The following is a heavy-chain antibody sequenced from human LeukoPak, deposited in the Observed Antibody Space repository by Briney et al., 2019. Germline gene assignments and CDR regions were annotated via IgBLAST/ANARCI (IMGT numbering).Heavy chain of an antibody. D-gene: IGHD3-10*01. V-gene: IGHV4-38-2*01. Sequence: SETLSLTCAVSGYSISSGYYWGWIRQPPGKGLEWIGSIYHSARTYYNPSLKSRVTISVDTSKTQFSLKLSSVTAADTAVYYCARYNYYGSGSYYYYFDYWGQGTLVTVSS. CDR3: ARYNYYGSGSYYYYFDY. CDR2: IYHSART. CDR1: GYSISSGYY. J-gene: IGHJ4*02.